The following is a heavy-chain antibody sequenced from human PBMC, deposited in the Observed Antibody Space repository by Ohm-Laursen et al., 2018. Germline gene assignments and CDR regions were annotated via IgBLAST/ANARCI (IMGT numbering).Heavy chain of an antibody. CDR3: AKGRDLTGG. D-gene: IGHD2-8*02. V-gene: IGHV3-7*01. CDR1: GFTFSTYW. Sequence: GSLRLSCAASGFTFSTYWMNWFRQAPGKGLESVASINQDGSEKYFVDSVRGRFTISRDNAKNSLFLQMNSLRVEDTAVYYCAKGRDLTGGWGQGTLVIVSS. J-gene: IGHJ4*02. CDR2: INQDGSEK.